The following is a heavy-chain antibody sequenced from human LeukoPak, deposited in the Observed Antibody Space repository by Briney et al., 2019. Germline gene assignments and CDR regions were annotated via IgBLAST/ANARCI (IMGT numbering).Heavy chain of an antibody. Sequence: SGGSLRLSCAASGFTFSSYWMSWVRQAPGKGLEWVSVIYSGGSTHYADSVKGRFTISRDNSKDTLYLQMNSLRAEDTAVYYCARGGGLRYFDYLPFDPWGQGTLVTVSS. D-gene: IGHD3-9*01. V-gene: IGHV3-66*02. J-gene: IGHJ5*02. CDR3: ARGGGLRYFDYLPFDP. CDR2: IYSGGST. CDR1: GFTFSSYW.